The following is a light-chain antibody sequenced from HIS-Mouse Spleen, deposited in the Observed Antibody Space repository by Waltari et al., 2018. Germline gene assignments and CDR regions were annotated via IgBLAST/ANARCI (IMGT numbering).Light chain of an antibody. V-gene: IGLV1-47*01. CDR3: AAWDDSLSGPV. Sequence: QSVLTQPPSASGTPGQRVTIPRSGSSSNIGSNYVNWYQHLPGTAPKPLIYRNNQRPSGVPDRFSGSKSGTSASLAISGLRSEDEADYYCAAWDDSLSGPVFGGGTKLTVL. CDR2: RNN. CDR1: SSNIGSNY. J-gene: IGLJ3*02.